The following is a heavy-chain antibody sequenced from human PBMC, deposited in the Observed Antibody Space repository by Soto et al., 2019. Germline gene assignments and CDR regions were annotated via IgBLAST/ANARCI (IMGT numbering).Heavy chain of an antibody. J-gene: IGHJ4*02. D-gene: IGHD3-10*01. CDR2: IIPILGIA. Sequence: SAKVSCKASRVTFNSYTISWVRQAPGQGLEWMGRIIPILGIANYAQKFQGRVTITADKSISTAYLQWSSLKASDTAMYYCARLRVGFGELLTYWGQGTLVTVSS. V-gene: IGHV1-69*02. CDR1: RVTFNSYT. CDR3: ARLRVGFGELLTY.